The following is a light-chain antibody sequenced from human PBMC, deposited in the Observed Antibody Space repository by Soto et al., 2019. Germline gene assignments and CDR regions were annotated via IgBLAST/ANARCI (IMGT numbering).Light chain of an antibody. Sequence: QSALTQPASVSGSPGQSITISCTGTSSDVGGYNYVSWYQQYPGKAPKLMIYEVDNRPSGVANRFSGSRSGNTASLTISGLQHEDEADYYCSSYTSSGTLGVFGTGTKLTVL. V-gene: IGLV2-14*01. CDR3: SSYTSSGTLGV. CDR1: SSDVGGYNY. CDR2: EVD. J-gene: IGLJ1*01.